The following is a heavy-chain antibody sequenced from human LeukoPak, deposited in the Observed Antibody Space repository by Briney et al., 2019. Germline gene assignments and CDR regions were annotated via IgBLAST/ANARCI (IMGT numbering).Heavy chain of an antibody. CDR3: ARAHGDGYDAFDI. CDR2: IKQDGSEK. J-gene: IGHJ3*02. Sequence: GSLRLSCAASGFTFSSYWMSWVRQAPGKGLEWVANIKQDGSEKYYVDSVKGRFTISRDNAKNSLYLQMNSLRAEDTAVYYCARAHGDGYDAFDIWGQGTMVTVSS. CDR1: GFTFSSYW. V-gene: IGHV3-7*01. D-gene: IGHD4-17*01.